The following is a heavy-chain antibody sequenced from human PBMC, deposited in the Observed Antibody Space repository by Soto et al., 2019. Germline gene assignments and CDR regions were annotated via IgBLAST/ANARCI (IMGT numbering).Heavy chain of an antibody. J-gene: IGHJ6*02. CDR1: GGSISDEY. Sequence: PSETLSLTCTVSGGSISDEYWSWSWQREGKGLEWMGGIFVSGSRNYNPSLKRRGTMSLDTSKNHFSLQLRSVTAADTAVYYCARDGGRLMINSFDVWGQGPPVTVSS. D-gene: IGHD3-16*01. CDR2: IFVSGSR. V-gene: IGHV4-4*07. CDR3: ARDGGRLMINSFDV.